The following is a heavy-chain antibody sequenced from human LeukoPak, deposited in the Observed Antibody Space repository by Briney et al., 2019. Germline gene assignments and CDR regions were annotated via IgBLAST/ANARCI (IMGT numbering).Heavy chain of an antibody. V-gene: IGHV3-74*01. CDR1: GFTFSNYW. CDR3: ARDEGLRYFDWLPLDY. D-gene: IGHD3-9*01. Sequence: GGSLRLSCAAFGFTFSNYWMHWVRQAPGKGLVWVSRINTDGSSTSYADSVKGRFTISRDNAKNTLYLQMNSLRAEDTAVYYCARDEGLRYFDWLPLDYWGQGILVTVSS. CDR2: INTDGSST. J-gene: IGHJ4*02.